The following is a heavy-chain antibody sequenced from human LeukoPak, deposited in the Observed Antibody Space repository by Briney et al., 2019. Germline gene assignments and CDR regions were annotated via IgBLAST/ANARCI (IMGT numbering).Heavy chain of an antibody. Sequence: QPGGSLRLSCAASGFTFDDYAMHWVRQAPGKGLEWVSLISWDGGSTYYADSVKGRFTISRDNSKNSLYLQMNSLRAEDTALYYCAKGTRGLITIFGVRPVDYMDVWGKGTTVTVSS. V-gene: IGHV3-43D*03. CDR2: ISWDGGST. CDR1: GFTFDDYA. J-gene: IGHJ6*03. CDR3: AKGTRGLITIFGVRPVDYMDV. D-gene: IGHD3-3*01.